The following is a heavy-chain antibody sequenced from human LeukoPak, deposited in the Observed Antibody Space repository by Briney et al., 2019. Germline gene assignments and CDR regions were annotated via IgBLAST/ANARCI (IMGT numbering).Heavy chain of an antibody. CDR2: ISYDGSNK. CDR3: AKNWNYPDY. V-gene: IGHV3-30*18. Sequence: GGSLRLSCAASGFTFSSYGMHWVRQAPGKGLEWVAVISYDGSNKHYADSVKGRFTISRDNSKNTLYLQMNSLRAEDTAVYYCAKNWNYPDYWGQGTLVTVSS. J-gene: IGHJ4*02. D-gene: IGHD1-1*01. CDR1: GFTFSSYG.